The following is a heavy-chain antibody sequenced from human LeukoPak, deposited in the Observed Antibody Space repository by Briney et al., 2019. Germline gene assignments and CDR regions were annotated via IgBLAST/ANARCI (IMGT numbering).Heavy chain of an antibody. CDR1: GYTFTSYA. V-gene: IGHV7-4-1*02. Sequence: GASVKVSCKASGYTFTSYAMNWVRQAPGQGLEWMGWINTNTGNPTYAQGFTGRFVFSLDTSVSTAYLQISSLKAEDTAVYYCARPMYYYDSSGYSLRNAFDVWGQGTMVTVSS. D-gene: IGHD3-22*01. CDR3: ARPMYYYDSSGYSLRNAFDV. J-gene: IGHJ3*01. CDR2: INTNTGNP.